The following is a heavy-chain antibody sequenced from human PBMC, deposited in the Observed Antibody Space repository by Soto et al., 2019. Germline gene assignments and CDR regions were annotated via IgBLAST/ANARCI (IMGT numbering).Heavy chain of an antibody. CDR1: GGTFSSYA. CDR3: ARGRIAAADLYYYYGMDV. J-gene: IGHJ6*02. D-gene: IGHD6-13*01. CDR2: IIPIFGTA. V-gene: IGHV1-69*01. Sequence: QVQLVQSGAEVKKPGSSVKVSCKASGGTFSSYAISWVRQAPGQGLEWMGGIIPIFGTANYAQKFQGRVTITADESTSIAYMELSSLRSEDTAVYYCARGRIAAADLYYYYGMDVWGQGTTVTVSS.